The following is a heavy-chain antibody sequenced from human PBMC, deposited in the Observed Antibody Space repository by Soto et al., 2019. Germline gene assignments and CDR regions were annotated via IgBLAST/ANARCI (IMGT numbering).Heavy chain of an antibody. Sequence: ESLKISCKCSGYSCHSFWIGWVRQMPGKGLEWMGLIYPGDSETRYSPSFQGQVTISADKSMNTAYLQWSSLKASDTAMYYCAIPNAYSSSWYNYYGMDVWGQGTTVTVSS. V-gene: IGHV5-51*01. CDR3: AIPNAYSSSWYNYYGMDV. CDR1: GYSCHSFW. D-gene: IGHD6-13*01. CDR2: IYPGDSET. J-gene: IGHJ6*02.